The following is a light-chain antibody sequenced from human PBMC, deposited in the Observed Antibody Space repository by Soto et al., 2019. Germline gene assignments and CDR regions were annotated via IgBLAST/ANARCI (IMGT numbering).Light chain of an antibody. Sequence: QSALTQPASVSGSPGQSVTISCTGTSSDVGGYDYVSWYQQHPGTAPKLILYEVNNRPSGVSNRFSGSKSGNTASLIISGLQTEDEANYYCSSYTSSLYVFGTGTKVTVL. CDR3: SSYTSSLYV. V-gene: IGLV2-14*01. CDR1: SSDVGGYDY. CDR2: EVN. J-gene: IGLJ1*01.